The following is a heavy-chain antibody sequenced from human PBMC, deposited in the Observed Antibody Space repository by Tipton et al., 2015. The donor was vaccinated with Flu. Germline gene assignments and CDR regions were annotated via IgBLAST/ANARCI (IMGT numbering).Heavy chain of an antibody. CDR1: GFRSSSYV. CDR2: SSANDEET. V-gene: IGHV3-23*01. Sequence: GSLRLSCVGSGFRSSSYVMGWVRQAPGKGLEWVSISSANDEETHHADSVKGRFTISRDNSKNTLYLQMNSLRAEDTAVYYCATDVWGPGTMVTVSS. J-gene: IGHJ3*01. CDR3: ATDV.